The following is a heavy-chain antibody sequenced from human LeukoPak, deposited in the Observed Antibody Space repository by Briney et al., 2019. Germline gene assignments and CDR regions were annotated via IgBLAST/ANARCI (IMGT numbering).Heavy chain of an antibody. D-gene: IGHD3-22*01. CDR2: IIPIFGTA. Sequence: ASVKVSCKASGGTFSSYAISWVRQAPGQGLEWMGGIIPIFGTANYAQKFQGRVTITTDESTSTAYMELSSLRSEDTAVYYCARAAWALNYYDSSGYYSLDYWGQGTLVTVSS. CDR3: ARAAWALNYYDSSGYYSLDY. CDR1: GGTFSSYA. J-gene: IGHJ4*02. V-gene: IGHV1-69*05.